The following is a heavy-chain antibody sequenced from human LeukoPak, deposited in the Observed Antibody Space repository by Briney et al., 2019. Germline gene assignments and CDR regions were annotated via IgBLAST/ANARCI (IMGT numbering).Heavy chain of an antibody. CDR3: AKSTRAVMAMMDV. D-gene: IGHD3-16*01. Sequence: TGGSLRLSCAASGFDFSKYAMSWVRQAPGKGLEWVSSISSRSTYIYYADSVKGRFTISRDNAKNSLFLQMNSLRAEDTAVYFCAKSTRAVMAMMDVWGKGTTVTVSS. V-gene: IGHV3-21*01. CDR2: ISSRSTYI. CDR1: GFDFSKYA. J-gene: IGHJ6*04.